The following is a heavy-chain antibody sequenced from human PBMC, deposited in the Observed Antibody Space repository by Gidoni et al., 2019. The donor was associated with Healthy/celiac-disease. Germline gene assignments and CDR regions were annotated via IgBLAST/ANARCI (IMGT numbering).Heavy chain of an antibody. CDR2: IYYSGST. CDR1: GGSISSSSYY. D-gene: IGHD7-27*01. Sequence: VKPSETLSLTCTVSGGSISSSSYYWGRIRQPPGKGLEWIGSIYYSGSTYYNPSLKSRVTISVDTSKNQFSLKLSSVTAADTAVYYCAGHGYLSPARLVPTGAFDYWGQGTLVTVSS. J-gene: IGHJ4*02. V-gene: IGHV4-39*01. CDR3: AGHGYLSPARLVPTGAFDY.